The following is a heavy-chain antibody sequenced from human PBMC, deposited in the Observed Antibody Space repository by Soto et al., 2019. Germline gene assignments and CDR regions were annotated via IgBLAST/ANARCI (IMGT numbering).Heavy chain of an antibody. CDR1: GGTFSTYG. V-gene: IGHV1-69*01. CDR2: LIPIFRTP. Sequence: QVQLEQSGAEVKKPGSSVKVSCKTSGGTFSTYGVVWVRQAPGQGLEWMGGLIPIFRTPNYAQKFQGRVTITADESTSTVYMELTSLRSEDTAMYYCARDLSEYSYGRQGHWGQGTLVTVS. J-gene: IGHJ4*02. D-gene: IGHD5-18*01. CDR3: ARDLSEYSYGRQGH.